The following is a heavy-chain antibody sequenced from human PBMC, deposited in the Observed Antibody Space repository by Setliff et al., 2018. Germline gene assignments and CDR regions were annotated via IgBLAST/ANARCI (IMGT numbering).Heavy chain of an antibody. D-gene: IGHD3-3*01. CDR1: GGSISSSSYY. CDR3: AGNNAHLEWLFAWFDP. CDR2: IYYSGST. Sequence: SETLSLTCTVSGGSISSSSYYWGWIRQPPGKGLECIGSIYYSGSTYYNPSLKSRVTISVDTSKNQFSLKLSSVTAADTAVYYCAGNNAHLEWLFAWFDPWGQGTLVTVSS. V-gene: IGHV4-39*07. J-gene: IGHJ5*02.